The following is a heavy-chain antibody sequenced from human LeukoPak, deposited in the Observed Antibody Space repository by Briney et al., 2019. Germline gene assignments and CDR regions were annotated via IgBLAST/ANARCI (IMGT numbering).Heavy chain of an antibody. Sequence: GGSLRLSCAASGFTFSRYDIHWVRQAPGKGLEWVAVIWSGGSNKDYTDSVKGRFTISRDNSKNMVYLQMNSLRAEDTAVYYCARDYSSGWLFDLWGRGTLVTVSS. V-gene: IGHV3-33*08. CDR1: GFTFSRYD. CDR2: IWSGGSNK. D-gene: IGHD6-19*01. J-gene: IGHJ2*01. CDR3: ARDYSSGWLFDL.